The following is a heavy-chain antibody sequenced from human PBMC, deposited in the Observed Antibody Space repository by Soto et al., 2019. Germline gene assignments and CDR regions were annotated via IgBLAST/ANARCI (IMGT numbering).Heavy chain of an antibody. CDR3: ASPRPGIAVAGTQYYYYYYGMDV. CDR1: GYTFTSYG. V-gene: IGHV1-18*01. CDR2: ISAYNGNT. Sequence: ASVKVSCKASGYTFTSYGISWVRQAPGQGLEWVGWISAYNGNTNYAQKLQGRVTMTTDTSTSTAYMELRSLRSDDTAVYYCASPRPGIAVAGTQYYYYYYGMDVWGQGTTVTVSS. J-gene: IGHJ6*02. D-gene: IGHD6-19*01.